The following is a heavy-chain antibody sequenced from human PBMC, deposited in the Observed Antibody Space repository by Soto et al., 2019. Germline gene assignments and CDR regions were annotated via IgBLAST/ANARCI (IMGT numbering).Heavy chain of an antibody. Sequence: PSETLSLTCSVSGGSISGSYWSWIRQSPGKGLEWLGYVYYTGSTNYSPSLRSRVSISVDTSKNEFSLRLSSVTAADTAVYYCASGNHGITGTSDYWGQGTLVTVSS. J-gene: IGHJ4*02. D-gene: IGHD1-7*01. CDR3: ASGNHGITGTSDY. CDR2: VYYTGST. CDR1: GGSISGSY. V-gene: IGHV4-59*12.